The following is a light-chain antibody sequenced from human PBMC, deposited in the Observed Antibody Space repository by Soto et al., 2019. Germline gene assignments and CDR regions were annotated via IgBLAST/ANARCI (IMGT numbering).Light chain of an antibody. CDR3: QQYHNWPPRT. CDR1: QSVSSN. CDR2: GAS. Sequence: EIVMTQSPATLFVSPGERVTLSCRASQSVSSNLAWYQQKPGQAPRLLIYGASTRATGIPARFSGGGSETEFTLTISSLQSEDFAVYYCQQYHNWPPRTFGQGTKVDIK. V-gene: IGKV3-15*01. J-gene: IGKJ1*01.